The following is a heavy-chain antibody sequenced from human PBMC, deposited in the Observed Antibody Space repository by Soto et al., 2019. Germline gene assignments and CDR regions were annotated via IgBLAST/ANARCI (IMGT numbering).Heavy chain of an antibody. Sequence: PGGSLRLSCTASGFSLGSSWVSWVRHAPGKGLEWLATIKTDASEKKYVDSVRGRFTVSRDNAKNSLYLQMNSLRAEDTAVYYCAKPTGYSSSWYGTLTYWGQGTLVTVSS. D-gene: IGHD6-13*01. CDR2: IKTDASEK. CDR1: GFSLGSSW. V-gene: IGHV3-7*01. CDR3: AKPTGYSSSWYGTLTY. J-gene: IGHJ4*02.